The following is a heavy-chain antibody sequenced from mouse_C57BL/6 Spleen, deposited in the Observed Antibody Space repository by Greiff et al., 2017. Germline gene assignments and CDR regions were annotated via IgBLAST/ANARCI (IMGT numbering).Heavy chain of an antibody. CDR3: ARRMDY. CDR2: INPYNGGT. V-gene: IGHV1-19*01. CDR1: GYTFTDYY. J-gene: IGHJ4*01. Sequence: EVQGVESGPVLVKPGASVKMSCKASGYTFTDYYMNWVKQSHGKSLEWIGVINPYNGGTSYNQKFKGKATLTVDKSSSTAYMELNSLTSEDSAVYYCARRMDYWGQGTSVTVSS.